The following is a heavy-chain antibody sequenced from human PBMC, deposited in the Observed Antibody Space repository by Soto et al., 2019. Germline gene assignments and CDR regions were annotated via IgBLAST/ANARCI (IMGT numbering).Heavy chain of an antibody. CDR1: GFTFSDSY. D-gene: IGHD3-22*01. CDR3: ARDLGYYDSSGYFDY. J-gene: IGHJ4*02. CDR2: ISSSDSII. Sequence: AVGSLRLSCAASGFTFSDSYMSWIRQAPGKGLECVSYISSSDSIIYYSDSVKGRFIISRDNAKNSLYLQMNSLRAEDTAVYYCARDLGYYDSSGYFDYWGQGTLVTVSS. V-gene: IGHV3-11*01.